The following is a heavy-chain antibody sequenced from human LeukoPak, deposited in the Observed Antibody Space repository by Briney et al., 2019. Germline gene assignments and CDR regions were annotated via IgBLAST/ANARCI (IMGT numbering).Heavy chain of an antibody. D-gene: IGHD6-19*01. J-gene: IGHJ4*02. Sequence: GGSLRLSCAASGFTFSSSWMSWVRQAPGKGLEWVANIKQDGSEKYYVDSVKGRFTISRDNAKNLLFLQMNSLRAEDTAVYYCAREAWSSAWYWDQGTLVTVSS. CDR3: AREAWSSAWY. V-gene: IGHV3-7*03. CDR1: GFTFSSSW. CDR2: IKQDGSEK.